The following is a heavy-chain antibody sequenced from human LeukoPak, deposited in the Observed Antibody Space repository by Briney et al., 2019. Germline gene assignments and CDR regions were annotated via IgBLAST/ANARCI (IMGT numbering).Heavy chain of an antibody. CDR2: IWYDGSNK. CDR3: AKDRSAYYYDSSGPKDY. CDR1: GFTFSSYG. J-gene: IGHJ4*02. Sequence: PGRPLRLSCAASGFTFSSYGMPWVRQAPGKGLGGVAVIWYDGSNKYYADSVKGRFTISRDNSKNTLYLQMNSLRAEDTAVYYCAKDRSAYYYDSSGPKDYWGQGTLVTVSS. V-gene: IGHV3-33*06. D-gene: IGHD3-22*01.